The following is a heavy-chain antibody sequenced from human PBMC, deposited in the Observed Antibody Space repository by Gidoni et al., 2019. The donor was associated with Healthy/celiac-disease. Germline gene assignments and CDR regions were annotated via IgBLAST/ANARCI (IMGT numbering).Heavy chain of an antibody. V-gene: IGHV3-33*01. D-gene: IGHD1-7*01. CDR1: GFTFSSYG. Sequence: QVQLVESGGGVVQPGRSLRLSCAASGFTFSSYGIHWVRQAPGKGLVWVAVLWYDGSNKYYADSVKGRFTSSRDNSKNTLYLQMISLRAEDTAVYYCARDLVGNLVAIDYWGQGTLVTVSS. CDR3: ARDLVGNLVAIDY. CDR2: LWYDGSNK. J-gene: IGHJ4*02.